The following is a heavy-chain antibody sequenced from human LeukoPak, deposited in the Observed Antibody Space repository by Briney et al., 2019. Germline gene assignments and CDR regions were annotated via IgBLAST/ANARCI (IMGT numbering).Heavy chain of an antibody. CDR3: AKDQKPGTRSPFDY. Sequence: GGSLRLSCAASGFTFSSYGMHWVRQAPGKGLEWVAFIRYDGSNKYYADSVKGRFTISRDNSKNTLYLQMNSLRAEDTAAYYCAKDQKPGTRSPFDYWGQGTLVTVSS. V-gene: IGHV3-30*02. CDR1: GFTFSSYG. J-gene: IGHJ4*02. CDR2: IRYDGSNK. D-gene: IGHD1-14*01.